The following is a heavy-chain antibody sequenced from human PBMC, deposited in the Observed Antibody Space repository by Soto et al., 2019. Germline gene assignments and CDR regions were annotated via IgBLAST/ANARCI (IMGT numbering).Heavy chain of an antibody. Sequence: QVQLQESGPGLVKPSQTLSLTCTVSGGSISSGDYYWSWIRQPPGKGLEWIGYIYYSGSTYYNPSLRSLVTTYVDTSTTQFSRKLRSVTAADTAVYYCAREPAPYGDYGWVYWGQGTLVTVSS. CDR2: IYYSGST. D-gene: IGHD4-17*01. J-gene: IGHJ4*02. CDR1: GGSISSGDYY. CDR3: AREPAPYGDYGWVY. V-gene: IGHV4-30-4*01.